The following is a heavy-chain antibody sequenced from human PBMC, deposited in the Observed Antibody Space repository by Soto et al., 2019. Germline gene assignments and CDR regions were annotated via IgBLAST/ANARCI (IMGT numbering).Heavy chain of an antibody. V-gene: IGHV3-7*01. CDR1: GFTFSSYW. CDR3: ARERYYYGSGDY. J-gene: IGHJ4*02. D-gene: IGHD3-10*01. CDR2: IKEDGSEK. Sequence: PGGSLRLSCAASGFTFSSYWMSWVRQAPGKGLEWVANIKEDGSEKNYVDSVKGQFTISRDNAKNSLYLQMNSLRAEDMAVYYCARERYYYGSGDYWGQGTLVTVSS.